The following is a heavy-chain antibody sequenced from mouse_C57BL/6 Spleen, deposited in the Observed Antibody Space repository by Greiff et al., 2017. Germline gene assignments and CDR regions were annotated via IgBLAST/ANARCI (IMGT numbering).Heavy chain of an antibody. J-gene: IGHJ2*01. Sequence: VQLQQSGAELVRPGSSVKLSCKASGYTFTSYWMHWVKQRPIQGLEWIGNIDPSDSETPYNQKFKDKATLTVDKSSSTAYMQLSSLTSEDSAVYYCARYSWSYFDYWGQGTTLTASS. V-gene: IGHV1-52*01. CDR1: GYTFTSYW. CDR2: IDPSDSET. CDR3: ARYSWSYFDY.